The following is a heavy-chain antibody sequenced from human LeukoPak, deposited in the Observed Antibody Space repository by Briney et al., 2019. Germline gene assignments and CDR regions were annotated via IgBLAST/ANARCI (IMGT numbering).Heavy chain of an antibody. V-gene: IGHV3-23*01. CDR2: ITSGGGDT. D-gene: IGHD6-6*01. Sequence: GGSLRLSCAASEFPFRNYAMSWVRQAPGKGLEWVSAITSGGGDTFHADSVKGRFTISRDNSRNTLFLQMYSLRVEDTAVYYCAKGSSSPRPYYFYYWGQGTLVTVSS. J-gene: IGHJ4*02. CDR3: AKGSSSPRPYYFYY. CDR1: EFPFRNYA.